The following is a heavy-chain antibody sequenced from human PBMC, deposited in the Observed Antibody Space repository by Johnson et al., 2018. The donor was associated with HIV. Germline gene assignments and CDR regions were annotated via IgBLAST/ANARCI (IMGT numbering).Heavy chain of an antibody. D-gene: IGHD1-1*01. V-gene: IGHV3-13*01. J-gene: IGHJ3*01. CDR1: GFTFSSYD. CDR3: ARAKVNWTQGDAFDV. CDR2: IGTAGDT. Sequence: VQLVESRGGLVQPGGSLRLSCAASGFTFSSYDMHWVRQATGKGLEWVSAIGTAGDTYYPGSVKGRFTISRDNAKNSLYLQMNSLRADDTAVYYCARAKVNWTQGDAFDVWGQGTMVTVAS.